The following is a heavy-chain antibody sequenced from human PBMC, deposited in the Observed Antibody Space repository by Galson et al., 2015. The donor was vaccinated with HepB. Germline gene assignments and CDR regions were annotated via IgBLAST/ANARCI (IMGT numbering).Heavy chain of an antibody. CDR3: ARGGRYYDWLLGVS. D-gene: IGHD3-9*01. CDR1: GFIFNNYA. V-gene: IGHV3-30-3*01. CDR2: IAYDGGNK. J-gene: IGHJ1*01. Sequence: SLRLSCAASGFIFNNYAIHWVRQAPGKGLEWVGVIAYDGGNKFYAESVKGRFTISRDNSKNALYLQMDSLRRDDTAIYYCARGGRYYDWLLGVSWGQGTLVIVSS.